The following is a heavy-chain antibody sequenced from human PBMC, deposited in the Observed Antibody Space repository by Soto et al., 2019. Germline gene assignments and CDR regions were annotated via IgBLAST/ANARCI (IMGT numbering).Heavy chain of an antibody. Sequence: PGDSIKISCKGSEYSITSYWISWVRPMPGKGLEWMGRIDPSDSYTNYSPSFQGHVTISADKSISTAYLQWSSLKASDTAMYYCARHQYNIVVVPAIMGLYYGMDVWGQGTTVTVS. J-gene: IGHJ6*02. CDR1: EYSITSYW. V-gene: IGHV5-10-1*01. D-gene: IGHD2-2*01. CDR2: IDPSDSYT. CDR3: ARHQYNIVVVPAIMGLYYGMDV.